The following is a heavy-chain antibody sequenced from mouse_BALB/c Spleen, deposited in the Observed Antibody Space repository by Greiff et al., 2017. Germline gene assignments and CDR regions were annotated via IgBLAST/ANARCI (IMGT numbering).Heavy chain of an antibody. CDR3: ASSTAAWFAY. V-gene: IGHV1S135*01. Sequence: EVQLQQSGPELMKPGASVKISCKASGYSFTSYYMHWVKQSHGKSLEWIGYIDPFNGGTSYNQKFKGKATLTVDKSSSTAYMHLSSLTSEDSAVYYCASSTAAWFAYWGQGTLVTVSA. D-gene: IGHD4-1*02. CDR2: IDPFNGGT. J-gene: IGHJ3*01. CDR1: GYSFTSYY.